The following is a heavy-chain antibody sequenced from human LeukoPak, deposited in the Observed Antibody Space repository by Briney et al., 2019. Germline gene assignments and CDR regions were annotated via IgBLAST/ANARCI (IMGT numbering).Heavy chain of an antibody. D-gene: IGHD4-11*01. CDR2: MNPNSGNT. J-gene: IGHJ4*02. Sequence: ASVKVSCKASGYTFTNYDINWVRQATGQGLEWMGWMNPNSGNTGSAQKFQGRVTITMNTSISTAYMELTSLRSEDTAVYYCAKDYSSPYYWGQGTLVTVSS. CDR3: AKDYSSPYY. V-gene: IGHV1-8*03. CDR1: GYTFTNYD.